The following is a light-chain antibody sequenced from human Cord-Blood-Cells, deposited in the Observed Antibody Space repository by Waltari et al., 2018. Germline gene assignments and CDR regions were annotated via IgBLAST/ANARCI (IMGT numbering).Light chain of an antibody. Sequence: QSVLTQPPSASGTPGQRVTIPCSGSSSNIGSNYVYWYQQLPGTPPKPLIYRNNQRPSGVPDRFSGSKSGTSASLAISGLRSEDEADYYCAAWDDSLSGPVFGGGPKLTVL. CDR1: SSNIGSNY. J-gene: IGLJ2*01. CDR3: AAWDDSLSGPV. CDR2: RNN. V-gene: IGLV1-47*01.